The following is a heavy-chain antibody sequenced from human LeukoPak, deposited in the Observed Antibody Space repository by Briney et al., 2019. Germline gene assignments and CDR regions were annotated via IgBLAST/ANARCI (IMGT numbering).Heavy chain of an antibody. Sequence: ASVKVSCKASGYTFTSYAMHWVRQAPGQRLEWMGWINAGNGNTKYSQKFQGGVTITRDTSASTAYMELSSLRSEDTAVYYCARAAQLLLWFGGYYFDYWGQGTLVTVSS. D-gene: IGHD3-10*01. V-gene: IGHV1-3*01. CDR1: GYTFTSYA. J-gene: IGHJ4*02. CDR3: ARAAQLLLWFGGYYFDY. CDR2: INAGNGNT.